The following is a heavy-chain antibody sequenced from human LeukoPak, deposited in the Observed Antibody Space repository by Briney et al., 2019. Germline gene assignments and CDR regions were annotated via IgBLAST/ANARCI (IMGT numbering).Heavy chain of an antibody. D-gene: IGHD6-19*01. CDR2: INTDEDST. J-gene: IGHJ4*02. Sequence: GGSLRLSCAASGFTFRSYAFHWVRQAPGKGLEYVSAINTDEDSTYYTESVRGRFTISRDNSRNTLYLQMGTLRIEDTAVYYCVRAGYTSGWFLDDWGQGTLVTVSS. V-gene: IGHV3-64*02. CDR3: VRAGYTSGWFLDD. CDR1: GFTFRSYA.